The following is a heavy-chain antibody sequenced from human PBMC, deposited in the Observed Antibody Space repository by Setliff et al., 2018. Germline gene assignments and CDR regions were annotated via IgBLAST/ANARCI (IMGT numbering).Heavy chain of an antibody. Sequence: GGSLRLSCAGSGFAFSSYTMNWVRQAPGKGLEWVSSIISSGSHIYYADSVKGRFTSSRDNAKNSLYLQMNSLRADDTAVYYCTRDYGFCSGGSCSYYMDVWGKGTTVTVSS. V-gene: IGHV3-21*01. CDR1: GFAFSSYT. CDR2: IISSGSHI. CDR3: TRDYGFCSGGSCSYYMDV. D-gene: IGHD2-15*01. J-gene: IGHJ6*03.